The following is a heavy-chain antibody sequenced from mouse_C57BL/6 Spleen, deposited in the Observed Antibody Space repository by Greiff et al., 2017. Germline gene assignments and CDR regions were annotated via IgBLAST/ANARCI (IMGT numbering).Heavy chain of an antibody. J-gene: IGHJ2*01. CDR2: IYPGSGST. CDR3: ARIYDGYLYYFDY. Sequence: QVQLQQSGAELVKPGASVKMSCKASGYTFTSYWITWVKQRPGQGLEWIGDIYPGSGSTNYNEKFKSKATLTVDTSSSTAYMQLSSLTSEDSAVYYCARIYDGYLYYFDYWGQGTTLTVSS. D-gene: IGHD2-3*01. CDR1: GYTFTSYW. V-gene: IGHV1-55*01.